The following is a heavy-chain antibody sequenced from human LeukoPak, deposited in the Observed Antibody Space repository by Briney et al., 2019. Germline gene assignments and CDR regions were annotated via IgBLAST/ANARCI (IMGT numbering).Heavy chain of an antibody. CDR1: GGSVTRDNYY. CDR2: IYNSGST. J-gene: IGHJ5*02. V-gene: IGHV4-61*01. D-gene: IGHD4-17*01. Sequence: PSETLSLTCTVSGGSVTRDNYYWTWIRQPPGKGLEWIGYIYNSGSTNYNPSLKSRVTISVDTSKNQFSLKLSSVTAADTAVYYCARTTVTNSVGDWFDPWGQGTLVTVSS. CDR3: ARTTVTNSVGDWFDP.